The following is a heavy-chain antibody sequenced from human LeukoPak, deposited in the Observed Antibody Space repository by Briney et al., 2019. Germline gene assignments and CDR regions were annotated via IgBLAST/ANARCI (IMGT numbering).Heavy chain of an antibody. CDR2: IYYSGST. Sequence: SETLSLTCAVYGGSFSGYYWSWIRQHPGKGVEWSGYIYYSGSTYYNPSLKSRVTISVDTSKNQFSLNLSSVTAADTALYYCARGHLLGIASAGAFDYWGQGTLVTVSS. CDR3: ARGHLLGIASAGAFDY. D-gene: IGHD6-13*01. J-gene: IGHJ4*02. CDR1: GGSFSGYY. V-gene: IGHV4-31*11.